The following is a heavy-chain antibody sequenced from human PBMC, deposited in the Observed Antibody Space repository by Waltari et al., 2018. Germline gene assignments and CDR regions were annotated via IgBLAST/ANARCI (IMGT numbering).Heavy chain of an antibody. D-gene: IGHD2-2*02. CDR2: INQRGST. V-gene: IGHV4-34*01. CDR3: ARGLSGVVPAAISLGAFDI. CDR1: GGSFSGYY. Sequence: QVQLQQWGAGLLKPSETLSLTCAVYGGSFSGYYWSWIRQPPGKGLEWIGEINQRGSTNYNPSLKSRVTISVDTSKNQFSRKLSSVTAADTAVYYCARGLSGVVPAAISLGAFDIWGQGTMVTVSS. J-gene: IGHJ3*02.